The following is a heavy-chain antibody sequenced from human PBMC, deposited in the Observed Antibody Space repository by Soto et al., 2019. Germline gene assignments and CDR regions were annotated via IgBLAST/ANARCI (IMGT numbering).Heavy chain of an antibody. J-gene: IGHJ6*02. CDR2: IKSKTDGGTT. D-gene: IGHD3-3*01. CDR3: TTGRDYDFWSGYYPYYYGMDV. V-gene: IGHV3-15*07. Sequence: EVQLVESGGGLVKPGGSLRLSCAASGFTFSNAWMNWVRQAPGKGLEWFGGIKSKTDGGTTDYAAPVKGRFTISRDDSKNTLYLQMNSLKTEDTAVYYCTTGRDYDFWSGYYPYYYGMDVWGQGTTVTVSS. CDR1: GFTFSNAW.